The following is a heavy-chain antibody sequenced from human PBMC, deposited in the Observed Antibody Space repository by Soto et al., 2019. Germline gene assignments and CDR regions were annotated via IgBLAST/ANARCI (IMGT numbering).Heavy chain of an antibody. CDR1: GYTFTGYY. CDR2: IDPNSGGT. CDR3: ARASVLRFLEWSPYDYYYYGLDV. D-gene: IGHD3-3*01. Sequence: GASVKVSCKASGYTFTGYYMHWVRQAPGQGLEWMGWIDPNSGGTNYAQKFQGWVTMTRDTSISTAYMELSRLRSDDTAVYYCARASVLRFLEWSPYDYYYYGLDVWGQGTTVTPSS. V-gene: IGHV1-2*04. J-gene: IGHJ6*02.